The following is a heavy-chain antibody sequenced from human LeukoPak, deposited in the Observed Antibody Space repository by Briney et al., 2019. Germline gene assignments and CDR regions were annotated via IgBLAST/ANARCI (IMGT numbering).Heavy chain of an antibody. V-gene: IGHV4-59*11. CDR3: ATRPADITWYGVFNY. CDR2: IFNGGTT. J-gene: IGHJ4*02. CDR1: GGPINSHY. D-gene: IGHD3-10*01. Sequence: PSETLSLTCTVSGGPINSHYWSWIRQSPGKGLEWIGYIFNGGTTNYNPSHKSRVTMSLDTSRDQFSLRLSSVTAADTATYFCATRPADITWYGVFNYWSQGTLVTVSS.